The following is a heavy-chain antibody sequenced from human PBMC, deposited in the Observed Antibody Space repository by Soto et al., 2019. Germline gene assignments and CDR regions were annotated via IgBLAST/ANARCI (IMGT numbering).Heavy chain of an antibody. Sequence: GGSLRLSCVGSGFTFSTYSINWVRQAPGKGLEWVSSISSRSDIYYADSVKGRFTISRDNAKNSVSLQMNSLRAEDTAVYYCAREYTAWPLAYGLDVWGQGTTVTVCS. V-gene: IGHV3-21*01. CDR1: GFTFSTYS. CDR3: AREYTAWPLAYGLDV. D-gene: IGHD2-2*02. CDR2: ISSRSDI. J-gene: IGHJ6*02.